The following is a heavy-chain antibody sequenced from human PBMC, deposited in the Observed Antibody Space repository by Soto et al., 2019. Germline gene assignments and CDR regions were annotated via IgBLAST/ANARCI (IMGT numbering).Heavy chain of an antibody. V-gene: IGHV3-9*01. Sequence: EVQLVESGGGLGQPGTSLRLSCAASGFTFDDFAMHWVRQAPGKGLEWVAGINWNSRSIDYADSVKGRFIISRYNAKKSIYLQLNTLRTEDTAFYYGAKVRRAMNGYFDLWGRGTLVVVSS. CDR1: GFTFDDFA. CDR3: AKVRRAMNGYFDL. J-gene: IGHJ2*01. D-gene: IGHD1-1*01. CDR2: INWNSRSI.